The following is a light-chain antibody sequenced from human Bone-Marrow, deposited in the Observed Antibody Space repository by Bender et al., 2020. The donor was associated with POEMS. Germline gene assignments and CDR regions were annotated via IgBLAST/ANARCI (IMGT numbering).Light chain of an antibody. Sequence: SFVLTQPPSVSVAPGQTARLTCGGDNLKDVHWYQQKAGQAPVLVVYDDTDRPSGVPERFSGSTSANTATLTITEVEAGDEADYYCQVWDSTTDQVFGGGTKLTVL. J-gene: IGLJ2*01. V-gene: IGLV3-21*02. CDR2: DDT. CDR1: NLKD. CDR3: QVWDSTTDQV.